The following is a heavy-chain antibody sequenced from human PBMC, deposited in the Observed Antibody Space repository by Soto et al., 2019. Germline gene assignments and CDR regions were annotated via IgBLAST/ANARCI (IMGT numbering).Heavy chain of an antibody. J-gene: IGHJ5*02. CDR1: GGTFSSYT. CDR3: ARLNPAAAGTPWFDP. CDR2: IIPILGIA. D-gene: IGHD6-13*01. V-gene: IGHV1-69*02. Sequence: ASVKVSCKASGGTFSSYTISWVRQAPGQGLEWMGRIIPILGIANYAQKFQGRVTITADKSTSTAYMELSSLRSEDTAVYYCARLNPAAAGTPWFDPWGQGTLVTVSS.